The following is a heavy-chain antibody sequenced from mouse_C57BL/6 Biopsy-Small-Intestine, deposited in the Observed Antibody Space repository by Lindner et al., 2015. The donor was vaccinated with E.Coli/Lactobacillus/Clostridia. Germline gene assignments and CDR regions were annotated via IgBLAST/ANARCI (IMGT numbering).Heavy chain of an antibody. CDR3: ARYPYYYGSYYYAMDY. D-gene: IGHD1-1*01. J-gene: IGHJ4*01. Sequence: VQLQESGPELVKPGASVKMSCKASGYTFTSYWITWVKQRPGQGLEWIGDIYPGSGSTNYNEKFKSKATLTVDTSSSTAYMQLSSLTSEDSAVYYCARYPYYYGSYYYAMDYWGQGTSVTVSS. CDR2: IYPGSGST. V-gene: IGHV1-55*01. CDR1: GYTFTSYW.